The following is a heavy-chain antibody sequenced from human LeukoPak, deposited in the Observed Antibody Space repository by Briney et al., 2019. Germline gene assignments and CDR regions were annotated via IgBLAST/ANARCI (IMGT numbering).Heavy chain of an antibody. CDR1: GFTFTSSA. CDR2: IVVGSGNT. D-gene: IGHD4-23*01. CDR3: AAVPDYGGNKPDY. J-gene: IGHJ4*02. V-gene: IGHV1-58*02. Sequence: GASVKVSCKASGFTFTSSAMQWVRQARGQRLEWIRWIVVGSGNTNYAQKFQERVTITRDMSTSTAYMELSSLRSEDTAVYYCAAVPDYGGNKPDYWGQGTLVTVSS.